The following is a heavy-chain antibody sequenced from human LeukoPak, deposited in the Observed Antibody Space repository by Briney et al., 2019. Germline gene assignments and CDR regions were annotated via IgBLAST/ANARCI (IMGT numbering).Heavy chain of an antibody. CDR1: GFSLSTRGVG. Sequence: SGPTLVKPTQTLTLTCTFSGFSLSTRGVGVGWVRQPPGKALEWLALIYWDDDEHYSPSLNSRLTITKDTSKNQVVLTVTDMEAVDTATYYCTHWTRHDGYCSGGSCYGLHYWGQGTLVTVSS. V-gene: IGHV2-5*02. CDR2: IYWDDDE. CDR3: THWTRHDGYCSGGSCYGLHY. J-gene: IGHJ4*02. D-gene: IGHD2-15*01.